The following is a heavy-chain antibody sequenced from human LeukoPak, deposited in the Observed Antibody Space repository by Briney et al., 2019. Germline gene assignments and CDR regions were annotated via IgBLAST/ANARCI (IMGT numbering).Heavy chain of an antibody. J-gene: IGHJ6*03. CDR3: ARVLAIFGLDTTDFYMDV. CDR2: TSGSI. Sequence: SETLSLTCAVSGASMSRHYWSWIRQPPGKGLEWIGYTSGSISDNPSLKSRVAVSVDPSQNQVSLSLTSVTAADTAVYYCARVLAIFGLDTTDFYMDVWGKGTTVTVSS. D-gene: IGHD3/OR15-3a*01. V-gene: IGHV4-59*11. CDR1: GASMSRHY.